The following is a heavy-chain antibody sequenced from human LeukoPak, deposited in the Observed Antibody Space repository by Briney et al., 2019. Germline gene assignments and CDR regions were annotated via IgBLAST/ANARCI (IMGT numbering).Heavy chain of an antibody. D-gene: IGHD6-19*01. Sequence: ASVKVSRKASGYTFTSYGISWVRQAPGQGLEWMGWISAYNGNTNYAQKLQGRVTMTTDTSTSTAYMELRSLRSDDTAVYYCARDQRYSSGWYLDYWGQGTLVTVSS. V-gene: IGHV1-18*01. J-gene: IGHJ4*02. CDR3: ARDQRYSSGWYLDY. CDR1: GYTFTSYG. CDR2: ISAYNGNT.